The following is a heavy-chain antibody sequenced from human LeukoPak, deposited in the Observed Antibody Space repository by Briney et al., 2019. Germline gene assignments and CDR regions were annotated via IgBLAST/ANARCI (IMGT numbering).Heavy chain of an antibody. CDR1: GFTFSTYS. V-gene: IGHV3-21*04. Sequence: PGGSLRLSCAASGFTFSTYSMNWVRQAPGKGLEWVSSISSSSSYIYCADSVKGRFTISRDNSKNTLYLQMNSLRAEDTAVYYCAKDQRSKGGGRSFYDSSGYYYFDYWGQGTLVTVSS. D-gene: IGHD3-22*01. CDR3: AKDQRSKGGGRSFYDSSGYYYFDY. J-gene: IGHJ4*02. CDR2: ISSSSSYI.